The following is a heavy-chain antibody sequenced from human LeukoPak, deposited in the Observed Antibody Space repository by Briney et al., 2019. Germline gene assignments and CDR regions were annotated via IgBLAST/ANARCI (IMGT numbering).Heavy chain of an antibody. CDR2: IYYSGST. J-gene: IGHJ6*02. CDR1: GGSISSYY. CDR3: ANSKMDV. Sequence: SETLSLTCTVSGGSISSYYWSWIRQPPGKGLEWIGYIYYSGSTNYNPSLKSRVTISVDTSKNQFSLKLSSVTAADTAVYYCANSKMDVRGQGTTVTVSS. V-gene: IGHV4-59*08.